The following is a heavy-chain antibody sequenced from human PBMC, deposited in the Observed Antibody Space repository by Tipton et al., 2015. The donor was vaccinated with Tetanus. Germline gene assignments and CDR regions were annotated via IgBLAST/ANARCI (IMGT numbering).Heavy chain of an antibody. CDR1: GYTFTGYY. J-gene: IGHJ6*02. D-gene: IGHD6-19*01. CDR2: INPNSGGT. Sequence: QSGAEVKKPGASVKVSCKASGYTFTGYYMHWVRQAPGQGLEWMGWINPNSGGTNYAQKFQGRATMTRDTSISTAYMELSRLRSDDTAVYYCARDMPYSSGWYPSHYYYYGMDVWGQGTTVTVSS. V-gene: IGHV1-2*02. CDR3: ARDMPYSSGWYPSHYYYYGMDV.